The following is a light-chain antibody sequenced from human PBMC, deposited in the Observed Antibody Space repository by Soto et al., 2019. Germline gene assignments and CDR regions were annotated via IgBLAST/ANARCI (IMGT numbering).Light chain of an antibody. J-gene: IGLJ2*01. CDR2: LNNDGSH. Sequence: ASLGASVKLTCTLSSGHSSYAIAWHQKQPGKGPRYLMDLNNDGSHTKGDGIPDRFSGSSSGAERYLIISSLQSEDEADYYCQTWGTGFQVFGGGTKLTVL. CDR3: QTWGTGFQV. CDR1: SGHSSYA. V-gene: IGLV4-69*01.